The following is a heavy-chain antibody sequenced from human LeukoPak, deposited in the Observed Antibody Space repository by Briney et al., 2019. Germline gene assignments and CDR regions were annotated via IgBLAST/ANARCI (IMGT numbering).Heavy chain of an antibody. J-gene: IGHJ3*02. CDR1: GGTFATYS. CDR2: IIPVLDKT. Sequence: SVKVSCKASGGTFATYSYSWVRQAPGQGLEWMGRIIPVLDKTNYAQKFQGRVTITADKTTNTAYMDLSSLRSEDTAVYYCARGKYQVSIFCTPGSCYPGAFDIWGQGTMGTVSS. CDR3: ARGKYQVSIFCTPGSCYPGAFDI. D-gene: IGHD2-15*01. V-gene: IGHV1-69*08.